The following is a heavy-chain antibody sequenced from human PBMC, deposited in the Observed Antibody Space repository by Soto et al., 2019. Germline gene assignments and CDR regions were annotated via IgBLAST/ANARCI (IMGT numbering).Heavy chain of an antibody. CDR1: GGSISSYY. D-gene: IGHD6-19*01. Sequence: SETLSLTCTVSGGSISSYYWSWIRQPPGKGLEWIGYIYYSGSTNYNPSLKSRVTISVDTSKNQFSLKLSSVTAADTAVYYCARHIYPSGSSGLNGMDVWGQGTTVTVSS. CDR3: ARHIYPSGSSGLNGMDV. J-gene: IGHJ6*02. CDR2: IYYSGST. V-gene: IGHV4-59*01.